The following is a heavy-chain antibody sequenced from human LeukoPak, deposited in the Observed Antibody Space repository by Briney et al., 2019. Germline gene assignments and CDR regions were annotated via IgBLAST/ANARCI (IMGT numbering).Heavy chain of an antibody. Sequence: GGSLRLSCAASGFTFSSYSMNWVRQAPGKGLEWVSYISSSSSTIYYADSVKGRFTISRDNAKNSLYLQMNSLRAEDTAVYYCAKDFSSGPKLDWYFDLWGRGTLVTVSS. D-gene: IGHD1-1*01. V-gene: IGHV3-48*04. CDR3: AKDFSSGPKLDWYFDL. CDR2: ISSSSSTI. J-gene: IGHJ2*01. CDR1: GFTFSSYS.